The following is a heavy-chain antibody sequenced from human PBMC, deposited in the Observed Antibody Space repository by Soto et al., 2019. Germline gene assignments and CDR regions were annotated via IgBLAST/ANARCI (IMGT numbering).Heavy chain of an antibody. V-gene: IGHV4-61*08. CDR1: GGSISSGGYY. J-gene: IGHJ6*02. D-gene: IGHD6-19*01. CDR2: IYYSGST. Sequence: SETLSLTCSVAGGSISSGGYYWSWIRQPPGKGLEWIGYIYYSGSTNYNPSLKSRVTISVDTSKNQFSLKLSSVTAADTAVYYCARDNIIAVAGPYYYYGMDVWGQGTTVTVSS. CDR3: ARDNIIAVAGPYYYYGMDV.